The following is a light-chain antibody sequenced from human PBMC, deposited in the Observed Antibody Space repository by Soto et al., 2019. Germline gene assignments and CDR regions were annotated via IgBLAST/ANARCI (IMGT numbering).Light chain of an antibody. J-gene: IGKJ2*01. Sequence: AIQMTQSPCSLSASVGDRVTITCRASQGIRNDLAWYQQKPGKAPKVLIYAASSLQSGVPSRFSGSGSGTDFTLTISGLQTEDSATYYGLQEYNDPRTFGQGTKVDIK. CDR2: AAS. V-gene: IGKV1-6*01. CDR3: LQEYNDPRT. CDR1: QGIRND.